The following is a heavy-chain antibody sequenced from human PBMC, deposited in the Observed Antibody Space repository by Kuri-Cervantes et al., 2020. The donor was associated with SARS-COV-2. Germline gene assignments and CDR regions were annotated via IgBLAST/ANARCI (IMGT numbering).Heavy chain of an antibody. Sequence: GESLKISCAASGFTFSGSAMHWVRQASGKGLERVGRIRSKPNSYATAYAASVKGRFTISRDDSKNTLYLQMNSLRAEDTAVYYCASPGYSYGSYRDYWGQGTLVTVSS. J-gene: IGHJ4*02. D-gene: IGHD5-18*01. CDR3: ASPGYSYGSYRDY. CDR1: GFTFSGSA. V-gene: IGHV3-73*01. CDR2: IRSKPNSYAT.